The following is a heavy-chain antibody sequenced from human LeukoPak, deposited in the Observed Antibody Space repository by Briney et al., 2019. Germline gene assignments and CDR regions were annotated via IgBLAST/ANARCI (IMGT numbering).Heavy chain of an antibody. CDR2: ISSSSSTI. D-gene: IGHD2-2*01. Sequence: QPGGSLRLSCAASGFTFSSYSMNWVRQAPGKGLEWVSYISSSSSTIYYADSVKGRFTISRDNAKNSLYLQMNSLRAEDTAVYYCARETIVVVPAAILGYYNWFDPWGQGTLVTVSS. CDR1: GFTFSSYS. J-gene: IGHJ5*02. V-gene: IGHV3-48*01. CDR3: ARETIVVVPAAILGYYNWFDP.